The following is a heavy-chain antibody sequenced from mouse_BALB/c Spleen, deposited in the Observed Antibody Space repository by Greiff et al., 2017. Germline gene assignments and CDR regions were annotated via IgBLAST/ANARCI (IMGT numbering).Heavy chain of an antibody. V-gene: IGHV1-87*01. J-gene: IGHJ4*01. CDR3: ARHDGPRSYAMDY. CDR1: GYTFTSYW. CDR2: IYPGDGDT. Sequence: QVQLQQSGAELARPGASVKLSCKASGYTFTSYWMQWVKQRPGQGLEWIGAIYPGDGDTRYTQKFKGKATLTADKSSSTAYMQLSSLASEDSAVYYGARHDGPRSYAMDYWGQGTSVTVSS. D-gene: IGHD2-3*01.